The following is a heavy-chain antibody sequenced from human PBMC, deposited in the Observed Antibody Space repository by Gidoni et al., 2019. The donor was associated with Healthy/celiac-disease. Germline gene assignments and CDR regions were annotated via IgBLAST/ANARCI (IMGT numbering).Heavy chain of an antibody. J-gene: IGHJ6*03. Sequence: VQLVQSGAEVTKPGSSVKVSCKASGGTFSSYAISWVRQAPGQGLEWMGGIIPIFGTANYEKKFQGRVTITADESTSTAYMELSSLRSEDTAVYYCARVLTAGYYYYYMDVWGKGTTVTVSS. CDR3: ARVLTAGYYYYYMDV. V-gene: IGHV1-69*01. D-gene: IGHD6-19*01. CDR2: IIPIFGTA. CDR1: GGTFSSYA.